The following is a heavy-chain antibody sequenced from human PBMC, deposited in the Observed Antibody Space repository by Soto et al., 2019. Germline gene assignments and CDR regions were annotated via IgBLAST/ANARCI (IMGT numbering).Heavy chain of an antibody. CDR2: ISSSSSYI. J-gene: IGHJ5*02. D-gene: IGHD3-16*02. CDR3: ARGPYDYIWGSYRPGRFDP. CDR1: GFTFSSYS. Sequence: ESGGGLVTPGGSLRLSCAASGFTFSSYSMNWVRQAPGKGLEWVSSISSSSSYIYYADSVKGRFTISRDNAKNSLYLQMNSLRAEDTAVYYCARGPYDYIWGSYRPGRFDPWGQGTLVTVSS. V-gene: IGHV3-21*01.